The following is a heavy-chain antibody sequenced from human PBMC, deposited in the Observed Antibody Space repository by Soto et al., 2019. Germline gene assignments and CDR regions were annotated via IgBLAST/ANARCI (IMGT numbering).Heavy chain of an antibody. D-gene: IGHD6-19*01. CDR3: ARVLENSSGWYYFDY. J-gene: IGHJ4*02. CDR2: ISSSSSYI. Sequence: EVQLVESGGGLVKPGGSLRLSCAASGFTFSSYSRNWVRQAPGKGLEWVSSISSSSSYIYYADSVKGRFTISRDNAKNSLYLQMNSLRAEDTAVYYCARVLENSSGWYYFDYWGQGPLVTVSS. V-gene: IGHV3-21*01. CDR1: GFTFSSYS.